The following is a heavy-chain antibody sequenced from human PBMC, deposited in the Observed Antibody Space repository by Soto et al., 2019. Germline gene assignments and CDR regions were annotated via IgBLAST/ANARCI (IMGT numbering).Heavy chain of an antibody. D-gene: IGHD6-13*01. J-gene: IGHJ6*02. CDR1: GGTFSSYA. CDR2: IIPIFGTA. Sequence: VKVSCKASGGTFSSYAISWVRQAPGQGLEWMGGIIPIFGTANYAQKFQGRVTITADKSTSTAYMELSSLRSEDTAVYYCEGEQQLRPVDVWGQGATVTVSS. CDR3: EGEQQLRPVDV. V-gene: IGHV1-69*06.